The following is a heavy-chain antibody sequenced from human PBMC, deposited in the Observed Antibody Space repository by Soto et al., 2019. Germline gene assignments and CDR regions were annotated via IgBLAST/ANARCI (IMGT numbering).Heavy chain of an antibody. D-gene: IGHD6-19*01. CDR1: GFTFSDYA. CDR2: IRSKPYGGTP. V-gene: IGHV3-49*03. J-gene: IGHJ4*02. Sequence: EVQLVESGGGLVQPGRSLRLSCTTSGFTFSDYAMSWFRQAPGKGLEWIGSIRSKPYGGTPEYVASVKGRFTISRDDSKSIAYLQMNSLKTEDTAVYYCSRITRPNRGVAGNGYWGQGTLVIVSS. CDR3: SRITRPNRGVAGNGY.